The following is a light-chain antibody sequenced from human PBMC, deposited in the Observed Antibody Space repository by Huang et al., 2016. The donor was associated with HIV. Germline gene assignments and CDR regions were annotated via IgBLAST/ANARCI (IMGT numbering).Light chain of an antibody. J-gene: IGKJ4*01. Sequence: EIVMTQSPATLSVSPGQRVTLSCRANRSVSTNLAWYQQRHGQAPRLLFNGSSTRAPGIPARFSGSGSGTDYSLTISSLQSEDFALYYCHQYNNWLLSFGGGTRV. V-gene: IGKV3-15*01. CDR2: GSS. CDR1: RSVSTN. CDR3: HQYNNWLLS.